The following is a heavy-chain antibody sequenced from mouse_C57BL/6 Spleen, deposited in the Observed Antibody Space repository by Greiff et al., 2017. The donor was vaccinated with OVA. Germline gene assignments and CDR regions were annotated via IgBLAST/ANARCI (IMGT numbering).Heavy chain of an antibody. V-gene: IGHV1-72*01. D-gene: IGHD1-1*02. J-gene: IGHJ2*01. CDR3: AVVGTRFDN. CDR1: GYTFTSYW. Sequence: QVHVKQPGAELVKPGASVKLSCKASGYTFTSYWMHWVKQRPGRGLEWIGRIDPNSGGTKYNEKFKSKATLTVDKPSSTAYMQLSSLTSEDSAVYYCAVVGTRFDNWGQGTTLTVSS. CDR2: IDPNSGGT.